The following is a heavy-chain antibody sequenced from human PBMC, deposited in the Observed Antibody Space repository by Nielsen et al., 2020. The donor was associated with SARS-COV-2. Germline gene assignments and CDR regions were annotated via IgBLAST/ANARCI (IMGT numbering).Heavy chain of an antibody. CDR1: GYSFTSYW. V-gene: IGHV5-51*01. D-gene: IGHD5-18*01. CDR2: IYPGDSDT. J-gene: IGHJ6*02. CDR3: ARSIGGYSYGFDYYYGMDV. Sequence: GESLKISCKGSGYSFTSYWISWVRQMPGKGLEWMGIIYPGDSDTRYSPSFQGQVTISADKSISTAYLQWSSLKASGTAMYYCARSIGGYSYGFDYYYGMDVWGQGTTVTVSS.